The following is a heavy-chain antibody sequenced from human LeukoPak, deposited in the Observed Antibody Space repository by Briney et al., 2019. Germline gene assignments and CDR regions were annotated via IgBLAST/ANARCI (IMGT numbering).Heavy chain of an antibody. Sequence: GGSLRLSCAASGFILSRNYMGYVRQAPGKGLEWVSALSSKYEPYYADSVKGRFTISRDNSENTLYLQMNALGAEDTALYYCYGIHWADSFHIWGRGTRVIVFS. V-gene: IGHV3-53*01. J-gene: IGHJ3*02. D-gene: IGHD1-26*01. CDR2: LSSKYEP. CDR3: YGIHWADSFHI. CDR1: GFILSRNY.